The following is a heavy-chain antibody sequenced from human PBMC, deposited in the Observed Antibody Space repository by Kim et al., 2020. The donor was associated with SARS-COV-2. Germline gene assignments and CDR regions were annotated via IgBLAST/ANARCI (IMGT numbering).Heavy chain of an antibody. CDR2: IYYSGST. J-gene: IGHJ4*02. D-gene: IGHD5-12*01. CDR1: GGSISGYY. V-gene: IGHV4-59*08. Sequence: SETLSLTCTVSGGSISGYYWSWIRQPPGKGLEWIGYIYYSGSTNYNPSLKSRVTISEDTSKNQFSLKLSSVTAADTAVYYCARHNPDIVAFYYDYWGQGTLVTVSS. CDR3: ARHNPDIVAFYYDY.